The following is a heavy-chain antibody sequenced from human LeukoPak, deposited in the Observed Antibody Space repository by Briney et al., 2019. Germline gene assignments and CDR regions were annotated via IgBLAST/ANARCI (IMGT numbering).Heavy chain of an antibody. CDR3: ARTIVGAATFDY. D-gene: IGHD1-26*01. J-gene: IGHJ4*02. V-gene: IGHV1-2*02. CDR1: GYTFTGYY. Sequence: ASVKVSCKASGYTFTGYYMHWVRQAPGQGLEWMGWINPNSGGTNYAQKFQGRVTMTRDTSISTAYMELSRLRSDDTGGYYCARTIVGAATFDYWGQGTLVTVSS. CDR2: INPNSGGT.